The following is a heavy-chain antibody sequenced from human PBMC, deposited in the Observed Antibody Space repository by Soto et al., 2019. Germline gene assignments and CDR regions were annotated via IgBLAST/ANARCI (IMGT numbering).Heavy chain of an antibody. D-gene: IGHD6-25*01. V-gene: IGHV1-2*02. CDR3: AREGGSETLQPSYNWFDT. CDR2: INANNGGA. CDR1: GYTFTDYH. Sequence: GXSVQVSCKGSGYTFTDYHIHWGRQTPGQGLEFMGWINANNGGAGSAQQFQGRVTVTRDTSTTTVYMELSNLRSDDTAVYYCAREGGSETLQPSYNWFDTWGQGTLVTVSS. J-gene: IGHJ5*02.